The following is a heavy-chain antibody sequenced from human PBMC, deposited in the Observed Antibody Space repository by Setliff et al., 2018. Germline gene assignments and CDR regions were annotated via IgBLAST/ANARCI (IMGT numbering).Heavy chain of an antibody. J-gene: IGHJ6*03. V-gene: IGHV3-72*01. Sequence: GESLKISCAASGFTFSAHYMDWLRQAPGKXLXXXXXXXXXXXXXXXXXXXXXKXXXTXXXDDSKNSLYLQMNGLKTEDRAVYYCARIRLCGGRVICPPGRYVDVWGKGTTVTVSS. D-gene: IGHD2-15*01. CDR1: GFTFSAHY. CDR3: ARIRLCGGRVICPPGRYVDV. CDR2: XXXXXXXXXX.